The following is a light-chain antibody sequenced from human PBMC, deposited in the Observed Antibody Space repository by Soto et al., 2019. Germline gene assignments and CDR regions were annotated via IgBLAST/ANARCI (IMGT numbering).Light chain of an antibody. CDR3: QQAFS. CDR2: GAS. CDR1: QTVSKYY. J-gene: IGKJ4*01. Sequence: TVLTQSPATLSLSPGERATLSCRASQTVSKYYLSWYQQKPGQAPRLLIYGASTRATGIPARFSGSGSGTDFTLTIDSLQLEDFAVYFCQQAFSFGGGTRVEIK. V-gene: IGKV3D-7*01.